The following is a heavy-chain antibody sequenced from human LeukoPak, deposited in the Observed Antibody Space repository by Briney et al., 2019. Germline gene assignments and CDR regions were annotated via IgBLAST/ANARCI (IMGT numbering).Heavy chain of an antibody. D-gene: IGHD1-1*01. CDR1: GFTFSSYS. J-gene: IGHJ4*02. V-gene: IGHV3-21*01. Sequence: GGSLRLSCAASGFTFSSYSMNWVRQAPGKGLEWVSSISSSGTSVFHEDSVKGRFTMSRDNAKNSLYLQMNSLRAEDTAVYYCSREENARQDLDYWGQGTLVTVSS. CDR2: ISSSGTSV. CDR3: SREENARQDLDY.